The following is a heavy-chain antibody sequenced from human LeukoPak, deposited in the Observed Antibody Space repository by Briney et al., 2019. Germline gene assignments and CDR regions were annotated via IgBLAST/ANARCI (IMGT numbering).Heavy chain of an antibody. Sequence: PSETLSLTCTVSGGSISSYLWSWVRQPPGKGLEWIGYIYYSGRTNYNPSLKSRLTILVDTYTNQFSLKVSSVTAADTAVYYCARGQYSGSCFDNWGQGSLVTVSS. J-gene: IGHJ4*02. CDR3: ARGQYSGSCFDN. CDR1: GGSISSYL. V-gene: IGHV4-59*01. CDR2: IYYSGRT. D-gene: IGHD1-26*01.